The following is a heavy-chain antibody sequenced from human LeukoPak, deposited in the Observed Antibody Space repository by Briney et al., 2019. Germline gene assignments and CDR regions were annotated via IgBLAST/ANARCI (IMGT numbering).Heavy chain of an antibody. CDR3: ARRQYHYYGMDV. CDR2: IYYSGST. D-gene: IGHD2-2*01. J-gene: IGHJ6*02. V-gene: IGHV4-61*01. CDR1: GDSVSSGSYY. Sequence: SETLSLTCNVSGDSVSSGSYYSSWIRQPPGKGLEWIGYIYYSGSTNYNSSLKSRVTMSVDTSKNQFSLNLSSVTAADTAVYYCARRQYHYYGMDVWGQGTTVTVSS.